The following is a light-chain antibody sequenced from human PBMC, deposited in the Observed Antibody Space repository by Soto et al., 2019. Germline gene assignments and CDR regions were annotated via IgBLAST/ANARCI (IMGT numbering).Light chain of an antibody. Sequence: EIVLTQSPGTLSLSPGERATLSCRASQSVSSSYLAWYQQKPGQAPRLLIYGASSRATGIPDRFSGSGSGTNFPLPISILGPGNFAVYYCHQYGKLYTFGQGDKLEIK. CDR3: HQYGKLYT. V-gene: IGKV3-20*01. CDR2: GAS. J-gene: IGKJ2*01. CDR1: QSVSSSY.